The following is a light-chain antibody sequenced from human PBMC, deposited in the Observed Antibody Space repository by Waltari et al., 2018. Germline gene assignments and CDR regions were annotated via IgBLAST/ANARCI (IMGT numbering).Light chain of an antibody. V-gene: IGKV3D-15*01. CDR3: QQHNKWPIT. Sequence: EVVLTQPPATPSVSPGAGATLPCRARQSVGSNLACYQQKPGQSPSLITDHISTRATGIPGRFSGSGSGTEFTLTISSLQSEDLGVYYCQQHNKWPITFGQGTRLE. CDR2: HIS. J-gene: IGKJ5*01. CDR1: QSVGSN.